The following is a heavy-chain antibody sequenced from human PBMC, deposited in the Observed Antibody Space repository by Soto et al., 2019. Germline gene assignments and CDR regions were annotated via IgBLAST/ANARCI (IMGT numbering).Heavy chain of an antibody. CDR2: ISSSGSTI. CDR1: GFTFSDYY. D-gene: IGHD3-10*01. J-gene: IGHJ3*02. V-gene: IGHV3-11*01. Sequence: PGGSLRLSCAASGFTFSDYYMSWIRQAPGKGLEWVSYISSSGSTIYYADSVKGRFTISRDNAKNSLYLQMNSLRAEDTAVYYCARDPPGSMWFGELNAFDIWGQGTMVTVSS. CDR3: ARDPPGSMWFGELNAFDI.